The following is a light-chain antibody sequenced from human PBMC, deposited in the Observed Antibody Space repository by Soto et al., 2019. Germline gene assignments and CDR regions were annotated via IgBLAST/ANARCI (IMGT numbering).Light chain of an antibody. CDR2: EVS. J-gene: IGLJ1*01. CDR3: SSYTGDSTLV. Sequence: QSALTQPASVSGSPGQSITISCTGTSSDLGAYNYVSWYQQLPGKAPKLMIYEVSDRPSGVSSRFSGSKSDNTASLTISGLQTEDEADYYCSSYTGDSTLVFGTGTKLTVL. CDR1: SSDLGAYNY. V-gene: IGLV2-14*01.